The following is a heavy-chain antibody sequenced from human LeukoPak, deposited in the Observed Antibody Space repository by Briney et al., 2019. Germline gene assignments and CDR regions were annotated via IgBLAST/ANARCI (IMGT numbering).Heavy chain of an antibody. CDR3: ATGSVDYSNYYYGMDV. V-gene: IGHV1-24*01. J-gene: IGHJ6*02. Sequence: ASVNVSCTVSGYTLTELSMHWVRQAPGKGLEWMGGFDPEDGETIYAQKFQGRVTMTEDTSTDTAYMELSSLRSEGTAVYYCATGSVDYSNYYYGMDVWGQGTTVTVSS. D-gene: IGHD4-11*01. CDR2: FDPEDGET. CDR1: GYTLTELS.